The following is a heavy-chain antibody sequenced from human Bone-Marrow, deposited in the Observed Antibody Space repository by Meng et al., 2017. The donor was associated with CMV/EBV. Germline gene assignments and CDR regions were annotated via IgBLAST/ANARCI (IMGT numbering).Heavy chain of an antibody. V-gene: IGHV1-69*05. CDR2: IIPIFGTA. CDR3: ARGSGRFLEWVFKYYYYYGMDV. CDR1: GGTFSSYA. D-gene: IGHD3-3*01. Sequence: SVKVSFKASGGTFSSYAISWVRQAPGQGLEWMGGIIPIFGTANYAQKFQGRVTITTDESTSTAYMELSSLRSEDTAVYYCARGSGRFLEWVFKYYYYYGMDVWGQGTTVTVSS. J-gene: IGHJ6*02.